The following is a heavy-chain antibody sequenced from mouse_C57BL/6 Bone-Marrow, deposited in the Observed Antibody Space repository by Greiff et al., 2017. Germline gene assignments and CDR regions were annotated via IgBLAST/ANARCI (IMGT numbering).Heavy chain of an antibody. Sequence: EVMLVESGGDLVKPGGSLKLSCAASGFTFSSYGMSWVRQTPDKRLEWVATISSGGSYTSYPDSVKGRFTISRDNAKHTLYLQMSSLKSEDTAMYYCARHEVLRSVATGFAYWGQGTLVTVSA. CDR1: GFTFSSYG. J-gene: IGHJ3*01. CDR3: ARHEVLRSVATGFAY. CDR2: ISSGGSYT. V-gene: IGHV5-6*02. D-gene: IGHD1-1*01.